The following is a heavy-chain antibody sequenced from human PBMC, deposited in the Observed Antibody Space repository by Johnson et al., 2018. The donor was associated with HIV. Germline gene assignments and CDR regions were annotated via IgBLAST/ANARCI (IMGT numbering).Heavy chain of an antibody. V-gene: IGHV3-30*19. Sequence: QVQLVESGGGVVQPGGSLRLSCAASGFTFSSYGMHWVRQAPGKGLEWVAVISYDGSNKYYADSVKGRFTISRDNSKNTLYLQMNSLRAEDTAVYYCARAERSSSGVDAFDIWGQGTMVTVSS. CDR3: ARAERSSSGVDAFDI. J-gene: IGHJ3*02. D-gene: IGHD6-6*01. CDR2: ISYDGSNK. CDR1: GFTFSSYG.